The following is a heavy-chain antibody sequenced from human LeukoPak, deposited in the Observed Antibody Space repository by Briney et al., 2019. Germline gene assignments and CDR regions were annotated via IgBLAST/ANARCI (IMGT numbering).Heavy chain of an antibody. CDR2: IKSKTDGGTT. CDR3: TTDHPLDYGDYADAFDI. CDR1: GFTFSNAW. D-gene: IGHD4-17*01. J-gene: IGHJ3*02. V-gene: IGHV3-15*01. Sequence: GGSLRLSCAASGFTFSNAWMSWVRQAPGRGLEWVGRIKSKTDGGTTDYAAPVKGRFTISRDDSKNTLYLQMNSLKTEDTAVYYCTTDHPLDYGDYADAFDIWGQGTMVTVSS.